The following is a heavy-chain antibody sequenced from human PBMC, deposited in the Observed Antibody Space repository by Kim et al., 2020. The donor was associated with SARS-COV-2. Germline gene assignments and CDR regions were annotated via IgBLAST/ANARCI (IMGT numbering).Heavy chain of an antibody. Sequence: ASVKVSCKASGYTFTGYYIHWVRQAPGQGLEWMGWINTNSGDTNYAQKLQGRVTVTSDTSIRTAYMELSRLRYDDTAVDYCARDLAESGDNAHYIWGQGT. CDR3: ARDLAESGDNAHYI. V-gene: IGHV1-2*02. CDR1: GYTFTGYY. J-gene: IGHJ3*02. CDR2: INTNSGDT. D-gene: IGHD3-3*01.